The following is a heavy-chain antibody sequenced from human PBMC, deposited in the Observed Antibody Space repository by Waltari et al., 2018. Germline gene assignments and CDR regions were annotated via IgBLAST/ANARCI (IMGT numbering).Heavy chain of an antibody. V-gene: IGHV4-34*02. Sequence: QVQLQQWGAGQLQPSETLSLTCAVYGGSFSGYYWGWIRQPPGKGLAWIGEIKHNGNRNDNPARRRRITMLVDTSRSQFSLKVNSVTAADTAVYYCVRREDCAGPGGNCYSGDSFALDGWGQGTTVTVSS. CDR3: VRREDCAGPGGNCYSGDSFALDG. CDR1: GGSFSGYY. J-gene: IGHJ6*02. CDR2: IKHNGNR. D-gene: IGHD2-15*01.